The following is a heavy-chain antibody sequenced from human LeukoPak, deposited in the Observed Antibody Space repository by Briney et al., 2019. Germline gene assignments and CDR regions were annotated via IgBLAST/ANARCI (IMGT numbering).Heavy chain of an antibody. J-gene: IGHJ3*02. CDR1: GYTFSNYG. Sequence: ASVTVSCKASGYTFSNYGISWVRQAPGQGLEWMGWISGYNGNKKYVQKLQGRVTMTTDTSTSTAYMELRSLRSEDTAVYFCARSYDCGGDCFEAFDIWGQGTMVTVSS. CDR3: ARSYDCGGDCFEAFDI. D-gene: IGHD2-21*02. CDR2: ISGYNGNK. V-gene: IGHV1-18*01.